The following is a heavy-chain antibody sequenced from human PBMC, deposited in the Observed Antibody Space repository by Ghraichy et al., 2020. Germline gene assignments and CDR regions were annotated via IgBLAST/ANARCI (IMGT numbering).Heavy chain of an antibody. V-gene: IGHV1-69*13. CDR1: GGTFSSYA. Sequence: SVKVSCKASGGTFSSYAISWVRQAPGQGLEWMGGIIPIFGTANYAQKFQGRVTITADESTSTAYMELSSLRSEDTAVYYCARCRYYYDSSGLKIPLDRDYYYYYYMDVWGKGTTVTVSS. D-gene: IGHD3-22*01. CDR3: ARCRYYYDSSGLKIPLDRDYYYYYYMDV. CDR2: IIPIFGTA. J-gene: IGHJ6*03.